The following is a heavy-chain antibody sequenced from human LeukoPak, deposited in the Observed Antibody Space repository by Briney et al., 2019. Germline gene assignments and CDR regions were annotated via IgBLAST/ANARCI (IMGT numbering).Heavy chain of an antibody. J-gene: IGHJ4*02. V-gene: IGHV3-23*01. CDR2: IRGSGGST. D-gene: IGHD3-9*01. CDR1: GFTVSSYA. Sequence: GGSLRLSCAASGFTVSSYAMSWVRQAPGKGLEWVSSIRGSGGSTYYADSVKGRFTISRDNSKNTLYLQMNSLRAEDTAVYYCAGGEILTGHYTFDYWGQGTLVTVSS. CDR3: AGGEILTGHYTFDY.